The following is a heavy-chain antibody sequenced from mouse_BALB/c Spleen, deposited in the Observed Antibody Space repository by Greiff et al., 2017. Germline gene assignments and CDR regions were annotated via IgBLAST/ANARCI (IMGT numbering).Heavy chain of an antibody. J-gene: IGHJ2*01. CDR3: AREGDYGNY. CDR2: INPSNGRT. D-gene: IGHD2-1*01. Sequence: QVQLKQPGAELVKPGASVKLSCKASGYTFTSYWMHWVKQRPGQGLEWIGEINPSNGRTNYNEKFKSKATLTVDKSSSTAYMQLSSLTSEDSAVYYCAREGDYGNYWGQGTTLTVSS. CDR1: GYTFTSYW. V-gene: IGHV1S81*02.